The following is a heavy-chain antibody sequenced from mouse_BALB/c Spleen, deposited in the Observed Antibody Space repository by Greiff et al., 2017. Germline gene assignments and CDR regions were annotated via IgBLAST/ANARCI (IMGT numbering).Heavy chain of an antibody. J-gene: IGHJ4*01. Sequence: EVKLVESGGGLVKPGGSLKLSCAASGFTFSSYAMSWVRQSPEKRLEWVAEISSGGSYTYYPDTVTGRFTISRDNAKNTLYLEMSSLRSEDTAMYYCAREGDTRGYAMDDWGQGTSVTVSS. CDR3: AREGDTRGYAMDD. V-gene: IGHV5-9-4*01. CDR1: GFTFSSYA. CDR2: ISSGGSYT.